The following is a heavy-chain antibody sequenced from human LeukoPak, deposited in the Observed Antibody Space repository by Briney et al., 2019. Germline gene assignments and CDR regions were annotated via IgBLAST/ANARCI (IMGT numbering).Heavy chain of an antibody. V-gene: IGHV4-59*08. J-gene: IGHJ5*02. CDR2: VYYSGTT. Sequence: SETLSLTCTVSGGSISSFYWSWIRQPPGKGLEWIGCVYYSGTTNYNPSLKSRVTMSVDTSKNRFSLKLSSVTAADTAVYYCARHRGYCSSTSCSYNWFDPWGQGTLVTVSS. CDR3: ARHRGYCSSTSCSYNWFDP. CDR1: GGSISSFY. D-gene: IGHD2-2*03.